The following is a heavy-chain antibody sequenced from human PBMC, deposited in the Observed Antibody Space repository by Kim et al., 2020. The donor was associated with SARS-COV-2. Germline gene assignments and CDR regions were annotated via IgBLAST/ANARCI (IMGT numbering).Heavy chain of an antibody. CDR1: GFTISNNY. CDR3: ARDFTMVRGVINYGMDV. J-gene: IGHJ6*02. CDR2: IYSGGST. V-gene: IGHV3-66*01. D-gene: IGHD3-10*01. Sequence: GGSLRLSCVGSGFTISNNYMTWVRQAPGKGLEWVSVIYSGGSTYYADSLRVRFTVSRDNSKNTLYLQMNSLRAEDTAVYYCARDFTMVRGVINYGMDVWGQGTTVTVSS.